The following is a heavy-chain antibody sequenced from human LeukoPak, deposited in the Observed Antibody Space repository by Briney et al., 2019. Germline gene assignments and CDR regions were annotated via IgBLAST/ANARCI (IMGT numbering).Heavy chain of an antibody. CDR1: GGSISSSSYY. J-gene: IGHJ6*02. D-gene: IGHD6-13*01. CDR3: AFLAAADPRGSGMDV. V-gene: IGHV4-39*01. CDR2: IYYSGST. Sequence: SETLSLTCTVSGGSISSSSYYWGWIRQPPGKGLEWIGSIYYSGSTYYNPSLKSRVTISVDTSKNQFSLKLSSVTAADTAVYYCAFLAAADPRGSGMDVWGQGTTVTVS.